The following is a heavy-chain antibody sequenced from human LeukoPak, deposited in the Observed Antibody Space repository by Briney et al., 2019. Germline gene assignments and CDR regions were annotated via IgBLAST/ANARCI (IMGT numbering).Heavy chain of an antibody. J-gene: IGHJ5*02. CDR2: VSPYNGNT. Sequence: ASVRVSCKTSGYTFTDCDITWVRQAPRQGLEWMGRVSPYNGNTYYSQRFQDRVIITKDTSTGTAYMDLRDLRTDDTAMYYCARKNRGVTTHWFDPWGQGTLVTVSS. D-gene: IGHD4-17*01. CDR3: ARKNRGVTTHWFDP. V-gene: IGHV1-18*01. CDR1: GYTFTDCD.